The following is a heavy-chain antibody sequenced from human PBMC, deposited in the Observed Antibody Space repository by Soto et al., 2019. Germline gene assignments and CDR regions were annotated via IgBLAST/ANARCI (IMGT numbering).Heavy chain of an antibody. D-gene: IGHD1-1*01. CDR2: IYPSGNT. CDR1: GGSISSSNW. CDR3: AKGMGVASGGPLEY. V-gene: IGHV4-4*03. J-gene: IGHJ4*02. Sequence: PETLSLTCAVSGGSISSSNWWSWVRRPPGKELEWIGEIYPSGNTNYNPSLTGRVTISVDKSKNLFSLKVNFVTAADTAVYYCAKGMGVASGGPLEYWGQGTLVTVSS.